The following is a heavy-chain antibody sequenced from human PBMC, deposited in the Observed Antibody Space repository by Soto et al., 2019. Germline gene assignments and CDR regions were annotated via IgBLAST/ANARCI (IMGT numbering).Heavy chain of an antibody. Sequence: QLQLQESGPGLVKPSETLSLTCTVSGGSLNKYYWSWIRHSPGKGLEWIGYVTYSGTADSSPSFQRRFTTSRDMSRNQFSLKLSSVTAADTAIYYCASLRVDDSGSFYYNDYWGQGAVVTVSS. V-gene: IGHV4-59*08. J-gene: IGHJ4*02. CDR3: ASLRVDDSGSFYYNDY. CDR1: GGSLNKYY. D-gene: IGHD3-22*01. CDR2: VTYSGTA.